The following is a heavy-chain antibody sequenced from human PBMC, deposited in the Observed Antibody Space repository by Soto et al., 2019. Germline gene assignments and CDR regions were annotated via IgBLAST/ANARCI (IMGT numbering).Heavy chain of an antibody. CDR3: ARGDYGDFSYYYGMDV. V-gene: IGHV3-33*01. D-gene: IGHD4-17*01. J-gene: IGHJ6*02. CDR2: IWFDGSNK. Sequence: QVQLVESGGGVVQPGRSLRLSCAASGFTFSSYGMHWVRQAPGKGLEWVAVIWFDGSNKYYADSVKGRFTISRDNSKNTLYLQMNSLRAEDTAVYYCARGDYGDFSYYYGMDVWGQGTTVTVSS. CDR1: GFTFSSYG.